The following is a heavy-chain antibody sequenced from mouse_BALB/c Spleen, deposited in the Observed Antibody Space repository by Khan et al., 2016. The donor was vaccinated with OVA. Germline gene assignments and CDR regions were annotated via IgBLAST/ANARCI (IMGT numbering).Heavy chain of an antibody. V-gene: IGHV1-7*01. CDR1: GYTFTSYW. Sequence: VQLQESGAELAKPGASVKMSCKASGYTFTSYWMHWVKQRPGQGLEWIGYINPTSGYTDYNEKFKEQATLSADKSSSTAYMQLSSLTSEDSACDYCARDRIDYWGQGTTLTVSS. J-gene: IGHJ2*01. CDR2: INPTSGYT. CDR3: ARDRIDY.